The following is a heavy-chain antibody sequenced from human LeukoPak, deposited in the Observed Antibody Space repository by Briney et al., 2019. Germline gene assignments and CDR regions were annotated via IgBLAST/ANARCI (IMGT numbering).Heavy chain of an antibody. Sequence: SETLSLTCAVYGGSFSGYYWSWIRQPPGKGLEWIGEINHSGSTNYNPSLKSRVTISVDTSKNQFSLKLSSVTAADTAVYYCARHPPRLGEFNWGQGTLVTVSS. D-gene: IGHD3-10*01. CDR2: INHSGST. J-gene: IGHJ4*02. CDR1: GGSFSGYY. CDR3: ARHPPRLGEFN. V-gene: IGHV4-34*01.